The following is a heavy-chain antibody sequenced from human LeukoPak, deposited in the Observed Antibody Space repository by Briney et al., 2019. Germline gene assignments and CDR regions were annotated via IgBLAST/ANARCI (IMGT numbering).Heavy chain of an antibody. V-gene: IGHV3-23*01. J-gene: IGHJ4*02. CDR1: GFTFSSYA. D-gene: IGHD6-13*01. Sequence: GSLRLSCAASGFTFSSYAVTWIRQAPGKGLEWVSGISGRADRTYYADSVKGRFTISRDNSKNTLYLQMNSLRAEDTAVYYCARDPGIAAAGTDYWGQGTLVTVSS. CDR2: ISGRADRT. CDR3: ARDPGIAAAGTDY.